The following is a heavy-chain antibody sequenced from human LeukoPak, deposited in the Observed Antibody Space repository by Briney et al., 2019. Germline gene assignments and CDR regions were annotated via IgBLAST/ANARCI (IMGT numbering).Heavy chain of an antibody. CDR1: GFTFSSYS. V-gene: IGHV3-21*01. J-gene: IGHJ3*02. CDR2: ISSSSSYI. Sequence: GGSLRLSCAASGFTFSSYSMSWVRQAPGKGLEWVSSISSSSSYIYYADSVKGRFTISRDNAKNSLYLQMNSLRAEDTAVYYCARDRHPYSGSYVAFDIWGQGTMVAVSS. D-gene: IGHD1-26*01. CDR3: ARDRHPYSGSYVAFDI.